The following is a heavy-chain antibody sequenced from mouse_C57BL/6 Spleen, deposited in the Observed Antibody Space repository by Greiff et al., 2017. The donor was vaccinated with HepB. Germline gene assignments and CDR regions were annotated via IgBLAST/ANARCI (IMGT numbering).Heavy chain of an antibody. Sequence: VHVKQSGTVLARPGASVKMSCKTSGYTFTSYWMHWVKQRPGQGLEWIGAIYPGNSDTSYNQKFKGKAKLTAVTSASTAYMELSSLTNEDSAVYYCTRSLGKALFGYWGQGTTLTVSS. CDR2: IYPGNSDT. J-gene: IGHJ2*01. CDR1: GYTFTSYW. CDR3: TRSLGKALFGY. D-gene: IGHD4-1*01. V-gene: IGHV1-5*01.